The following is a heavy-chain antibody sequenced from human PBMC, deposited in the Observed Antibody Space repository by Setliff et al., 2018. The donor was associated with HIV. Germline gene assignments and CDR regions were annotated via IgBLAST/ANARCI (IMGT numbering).Heavy chain of an antibody. V-gene: IGHV4-31*03. Sequence: KTSETLSLTCTVSGDSITSGGFYCNWFRQHPGKGLEWIGWIYYSGRTKYNPSLESRVTISVDTSKNQFSLKVRYVTAADTAIYYCAREIWGQVAHVPYGMDVWGQGTTVTVSS. J-gene: IGHJ6*02. CDR2: IYYSGRT. CDR3: AREIWGQVAHVPYGMDV. D-gene: IGHD5-12*01. CDR1: GDSITSGGFY.